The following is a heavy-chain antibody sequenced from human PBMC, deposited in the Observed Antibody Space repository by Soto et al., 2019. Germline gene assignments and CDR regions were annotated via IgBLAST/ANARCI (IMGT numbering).Heavy chain of an antibody. D-gene: IGHD3-10*01. V-gene: IGHV3-73*02. CDR1: GFTFSGSA. Sequence: EVQLVESGGGLVQPGGSLKLSCAASGFTFSGSAMHWVRQASGKGLEWVGRIRSKPNNYATAYAASVKGRFTISRDDSXXTXDXLMNSLTTEDTAVYYCTRHEEGQYYYGSGTLYGMDVWGQGTTVTVSS. CDR3: TRHEEGQYYYGSGTLYGMDV. CDR2: IRSKPNNYAT. J-gene: IGHJ6*02.